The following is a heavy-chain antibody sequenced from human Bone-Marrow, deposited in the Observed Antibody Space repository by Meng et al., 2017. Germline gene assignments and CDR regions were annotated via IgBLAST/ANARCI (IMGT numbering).Heavy chain of an antibody. D-gene: IGHD1-14*01. CDR3: AREASPEYYFDY. J-gene: IGHJ4*02. Sequence: QVQRQGSGPGLVKLSQTLSLTCTVSGGSISSGGYYWSWIRQHPGKGLEWIGYIYYSGSTYYNPSLKSLVTISVDTSKNQFSLKLSSVTAADTAVYYCAREASPEYYFDYWGQGTLVTVSS. CDR2: IYYSGST. CDR1: GGSISSGGYY. V-gene: IGHV4-31*01.